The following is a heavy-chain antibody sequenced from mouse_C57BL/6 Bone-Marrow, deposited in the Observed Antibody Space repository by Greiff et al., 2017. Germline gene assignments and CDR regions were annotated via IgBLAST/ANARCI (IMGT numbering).Heavy chain of an antibody. J-gene: IGHJ2*01. D-gene: IGHD2-10*02. CDR2: ISSGGSYT. CDR3: ARQGYGYLDY. CDR1: GFTFSSYG. V-gene: IGHV5-6*02. Sequence: EVMLVESGGDLVKPGGSLKLSCAASGFTFSSYGMPWVRQTPDKRLEWVATISSGGSYTYYPDSVKGRVTISRDNATNTLYLQLSSLKSEDTAIYYCARQGYGYLDYWGQGTTLTVSS.